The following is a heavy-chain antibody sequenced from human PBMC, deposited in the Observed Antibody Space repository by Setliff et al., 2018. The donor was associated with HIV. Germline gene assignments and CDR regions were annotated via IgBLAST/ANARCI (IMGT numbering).Heavy chain of an antibody. D-gene: IGHD3-10*01. V-gene: IGHV2-26*01. CDR3: ARISDTMVRGVIITTGSFDP. Sequence: SGPTLVNPTETLTLTCTVSGFSLSNARMGVSWIRQPPGKALEWLAHIFSNDEKSYSTSLKSRLTISKDTSKSQVVLTMTNMDPVDTATYYCARISDTMVRGVIITTGSFDPWGQGTLVTVSS. CDR2: IFSNDEK. CDR1: GFSLSNARMG. J-gene: IGHJ5*02.